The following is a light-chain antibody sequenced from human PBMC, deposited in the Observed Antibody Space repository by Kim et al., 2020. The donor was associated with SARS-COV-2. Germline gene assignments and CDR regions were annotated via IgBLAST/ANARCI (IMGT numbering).Light chain of an antibody. CDR2: QDS. CDR3: QAWDSSTYV. V-gene: IGLV3-1*01. Sequence: SVSPGQTASITCSGDKLGYKYACWYQQKPGQSPVLVIYQDSKRPSGIPERFSGTNSGNTASLTISGTQAIDEAYYYCQAWDSSTYVFGTGTKVTVL. CDR1: KLGYKY. J-gene: IGLJ1*01.